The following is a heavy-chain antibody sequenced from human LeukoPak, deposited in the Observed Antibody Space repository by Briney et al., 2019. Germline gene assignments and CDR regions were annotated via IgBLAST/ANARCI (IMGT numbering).Heavy chain of an antibody. CDR2: INPNSGGT. Sequence: GASVKVSCKASGYTFTGYYMHWVRQAPGQGLERMGWINPNSGGTNYAQKFQGRVTMTRDTSISTAYMQLSRLRSDDTAVYYCARTDIVVVPAAIPYYFDYWGQGTLVTVSS. V-gene: IGHV1-2*02. CDR3: ARTDIVVVPAAIPYYFDY. J-gene: IGHJ4*02. CDR1: GYTFTGYY. D-gene: IGHD2-2*01.